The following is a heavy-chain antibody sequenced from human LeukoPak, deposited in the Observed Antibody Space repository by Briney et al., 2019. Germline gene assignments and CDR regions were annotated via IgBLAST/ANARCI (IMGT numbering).Heavy chain of an antibody. V-gene: IGHV4-59*02. J-gene: IGHJ5*02. D-gene: IGHD3-10*01. CDR2: ISSSGRT. CDR3: ARTYGDRGAYNWFDP. Sequence: PSETLSLTCNVSAGSASSYYWSWIRQPPGKRLEWIGFISSSGRTNYSPSLRSRVTMSVDASKNRFSLNLTSVTAADTAVYYCARTYGDRGAYNWFDPWGRGTLVTVSS. CDR1: AGSASSYY.